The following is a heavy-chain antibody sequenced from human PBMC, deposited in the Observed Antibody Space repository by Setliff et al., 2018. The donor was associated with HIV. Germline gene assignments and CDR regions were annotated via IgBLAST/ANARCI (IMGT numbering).Heavy chain of an antibody. CDR3: AKGQTEYFYDSSGYYSLGY. J-gene: IGHJ4*02. CDR2: MNPNNGNT. V-gene: IGHV1-8*02. CDR1: GYTFTSYD. Sequence: ASVKVSCKASGYTFTSYDINWVRQATGQGLEWMGWMNPNNGNTGYAQKLQGRVTMTTDTSASTAYMELSSLRSEDTAVYYCAKGQTEYFYDSSGYYSLGYWGQGTLVTVSS. D-gene: IGHD3-22*01.